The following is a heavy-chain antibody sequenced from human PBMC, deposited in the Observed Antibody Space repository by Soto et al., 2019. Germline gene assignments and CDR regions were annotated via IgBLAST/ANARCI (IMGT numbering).Heavy chain of an antibody. CDR1: GYTFTSYY. Sequence: ASVKVSCKASGYTFTSYYMHWVRQAPGQGLEWMGIINPGGGSTSYAQKFQGRVTMTRDTSTSTVYMELSSLRSEDTAVYYCARGPYSSGSYYYYGMDVWGQGTTVTVSS. J-gene: IGHJ6*02. D-gene: IGHD6-19*01. CDR2: INPGGGST. CDR3: ARGPYSSGSYYYYGMDV. V-gene: IGHV1-46*01.